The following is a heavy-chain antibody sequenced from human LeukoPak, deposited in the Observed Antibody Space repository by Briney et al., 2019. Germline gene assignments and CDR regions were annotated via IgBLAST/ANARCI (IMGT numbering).Heavy chain of an antibody. J-gene: IGHJ3*02. Sequence: SETLSLTCTVSGGSISGHYWSWIRQPPGKGLEWIGYFYYSGSTSYNPSLQGRVTISVDTSKNHFSLKLTSVTAADTAVYYCARLLDNDSSGYPDTFDTWGQGTMVTVSS. D-gene: IGHD3-22*01. V-gene: IGHV4-59*11. CDR3: ARLLDNDSSGYPDTFDT. CDR1: GGSISGHY. CDR2: FYYSGST.